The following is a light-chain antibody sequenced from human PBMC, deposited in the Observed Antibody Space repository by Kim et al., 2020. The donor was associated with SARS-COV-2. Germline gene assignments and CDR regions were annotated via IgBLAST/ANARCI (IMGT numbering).Light chain of an antibody. V-gene: IGKV1-33*01. CDR1: QSIGDY. J-gene: IGKJ5*01. CDR3: QQYDNLPIT. CDR2: DAS. Sequence: ASVGSRVTISFPGTQSIGDYLNSYQQRPGKAPKLLFYDASNLETGVPSRFSGTGSVTDFSLSIGSLQTEDIAKYYRQQYDNLPITFCPGTRLEIK.